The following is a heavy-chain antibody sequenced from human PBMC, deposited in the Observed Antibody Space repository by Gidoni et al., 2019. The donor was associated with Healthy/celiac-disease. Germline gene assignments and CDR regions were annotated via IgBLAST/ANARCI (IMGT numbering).Heavy chain of an antibody. CDR2: IYPGDSDT. V-gene: IGHV5-51*01. Sequence: EVQLVQSGAEVKTPGESLKLSCKGSGYSFTSYWIGWVRQMPGKGLEWMGIIYPGDSDTRYSPSFQGQVTISADKSISTAYLQWSSLKASDTAMYYCARRFCSGGSCYSFDYWGQGTLVTVSS. D-gene: IGHD2-15*01. CDR3: ARRFCSGGSCYSFDY. J-gene: IGHJ4*02. CDR1: GYSFTSYW.